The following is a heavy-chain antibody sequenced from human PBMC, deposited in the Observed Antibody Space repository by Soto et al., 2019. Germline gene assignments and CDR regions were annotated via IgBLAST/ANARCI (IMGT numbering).Heavy chain of an antibody. CDR1: GYTFTSYG. CDR2: ISAYNGNT. CDR3: ARVYDYYDSSGYSRWPENWFDP. D-gene: IGHD3-22*01. V-gene: IGHV1-18*01. Sequence: GASVKVSCKASGYTFTSYGISWVRQAPGQGLEWMGWISAYNGNTNYAQKLQGRVTMTTDTSTSTAYMELRSLRSDDTAVYYCARVYDYYDSSGYSRWPENWFDPWGQGTLVTVSS. J-gene: IGHJ5*02.